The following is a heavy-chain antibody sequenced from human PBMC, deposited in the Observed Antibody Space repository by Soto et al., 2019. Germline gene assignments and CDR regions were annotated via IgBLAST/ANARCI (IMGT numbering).Heavy chain of an antibody. J-gene: IGHJ4*02. CDR3: ARVGNWNYYSSAYYFDY. Sequence: SETLSLTCSVSGGSTSSYYWSWIRQPPGEGLEWIGYISYSGSTNYNPSLKRRVTLSIDTSKNQFSLKVSSVTAADTGVYYCARVGNWNYYSSAYYFDYWGQGTLVTVSS. D-gene: IGHD1-7*01. CDR2: ISYSGST. CDR1: GGSTSSYY. V-gene: IGHV4-59*01.